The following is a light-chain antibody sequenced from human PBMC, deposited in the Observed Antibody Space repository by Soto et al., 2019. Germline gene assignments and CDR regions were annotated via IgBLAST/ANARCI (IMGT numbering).Light chain of an antibody. Sequence: DSVLTQSPGTLSLSPGERATLSCRASQSVSSSYLAWYQQKPGQAPRLLIYGASSRATGIPDRFSGSGSGTDFTLTISRLEPEDFAVYYCQQYGSSQGLTFGGGTKVDIK. J-gene: IGKJ4*01. CDR3: QQYGSSQGLT. CDR1: QSVSSSY. V-gene: IGKV3-20*01. CDR2: GAS.